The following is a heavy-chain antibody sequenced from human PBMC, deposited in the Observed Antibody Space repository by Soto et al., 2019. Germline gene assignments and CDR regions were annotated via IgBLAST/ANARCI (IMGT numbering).Heavy chain of an antibody. CDR2: IYSGGST. CDR3: ARDKKVTTDYYYGMDV. CDR1: GFTVSSNY. D-gene: IGHD4-4*01. J-gene: IGHJ6*02. V-gene: IGHV3-53*01. Sequence: GGSLRLSCAASGFTVSSNYMSWVRQAPGKGLEWVSVIYSGGSTYYADSVKGRFTISRDNSKNTLYLQMNSLRAEDTAVYYCARDKKVTTDYYYGMDVWGQGTTVTVSS.